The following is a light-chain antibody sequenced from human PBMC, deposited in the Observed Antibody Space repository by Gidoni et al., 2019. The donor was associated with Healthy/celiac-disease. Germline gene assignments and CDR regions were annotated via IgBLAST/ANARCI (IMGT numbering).Light chain of an antibody. CDR2: LGS. V-gene: IGKV2-28*01. J-gene: IGKJ4*01. Sequence: DIVMTQSPLSLPVTPGQPASISCSSSQSLLHSNGYNYLDWYLQKPGQTPQLLIYLGSNRAFGCPDRISSSGSGTDVTLKISRVEAEDVGVYYCMQARQTPPLTFXGXTKVEIK. CDR1: QSLLHSNGYNY. CDR3: MQARQTPPLT.